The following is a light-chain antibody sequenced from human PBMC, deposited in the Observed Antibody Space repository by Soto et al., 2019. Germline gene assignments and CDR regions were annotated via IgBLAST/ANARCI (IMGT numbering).Light chain of an antibody. CDR2: DAS. J-gene: IGKJ4*01. V-gene: IGKV3-15*01. Sequence: EIVMTQSPATLSVSPGERATLSCRASQTIGSNLAWYQQKPGQPPRLLIYDASTRATDIPARFTGSGSGTEFTLTITRLEPEDFAVYYCQQYGRSPPLTFGGGTKVEMK. CDR1: QTIGSN. CDR3: QQYGRSPPLT.